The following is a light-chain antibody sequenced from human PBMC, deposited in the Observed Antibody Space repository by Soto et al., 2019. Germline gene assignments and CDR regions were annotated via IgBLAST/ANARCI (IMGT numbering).Light chain of an antibody. CDR3: MQGTHWPPVT. CDR1: QSLVYSDGNTY. J-gene: IGKJ1*01. V-gene: IGKV2-30*01. CDR2: KVS. Sequence: DVVITQSPLSLPVTLGQPASISCRSSQSLVYSDGNTYLSWFQLRPGQSPRRLIYKVSNRDSGVPYRFSGSGSATDFTLKISRVEADDVGVYYCMQGTHWPPVTFGQGTKVEIK.